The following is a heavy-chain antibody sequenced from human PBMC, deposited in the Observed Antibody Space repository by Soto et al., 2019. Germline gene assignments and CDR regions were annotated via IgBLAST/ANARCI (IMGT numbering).Heavy chain of an antibody. CDR2: ISAYNGNT. CDR3: ARVEYIVVVVAAPGGMDV. V-gene: IGHV1-18*01. Sequence: ASVKVFCKASGYTFTSYGISWVRQAPGQGLEWMGWISAYNGNTNYAQKLQGRVTMTTDTSTSTAYMELRSLRSDDTAVYYCARVEYIVVVVAAPGGMDVWGQGTTVTVS. CDR1: GYTFTSYG. D-gene: IGHD2-15*01. J-gene: IGHJ6*02.